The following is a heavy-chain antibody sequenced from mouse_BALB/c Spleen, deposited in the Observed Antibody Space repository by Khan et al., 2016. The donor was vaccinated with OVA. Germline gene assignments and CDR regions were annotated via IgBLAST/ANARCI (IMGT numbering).Heavy chain of an antibody. D-gene: IGHD2-3*01. Sequence: QVQLKESGAELVRPGASVKLSCKTSGYIFTSYWIHWVKQRPGQGLEWIARIYPGTDNTYYNEKFKDKATLTADKSSSTAYMQLSSLKSEDSAVYFCARGGGWYYFDYWGQGTTLTVSS. V-gene: IGHV1-76*01. J-gene: IGHJ2*01. CDR3: ARGGGWYYFDY. CDR1: GYIFTSYW. CDR2: IYPGTDNT.